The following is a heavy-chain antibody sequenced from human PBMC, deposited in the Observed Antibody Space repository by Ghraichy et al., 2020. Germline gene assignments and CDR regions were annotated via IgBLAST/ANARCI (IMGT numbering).Heavy chain of an antibody. Sequence: GESLNISCAASGFTFSSYWMSWVRQAPGKGLEWVANIKQDGSEKYYVDSVKGRFTISRDNAKNSLYLQMNSLRAEDTAVYYCAREHGPYDFWSVDYQGRDYYYYGMDVWGQGTTVTVSS. D-gene: IGHD3-3*01. CDR1: GFTFSSYW. V-gene: IGHV3-7*01. CDR3: AREHGPYDFWSVDYQGRDYYYYGMDV. J-gene: IGHJ6*02. CDR2: IKQDGSEK.